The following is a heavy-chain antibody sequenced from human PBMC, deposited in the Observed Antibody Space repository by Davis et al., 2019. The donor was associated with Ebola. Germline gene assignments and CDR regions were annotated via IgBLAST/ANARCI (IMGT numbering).Heavy chain of an antibody. D-gene: IGHD6-13*01. CDR1: GYTFTSYD. V-gene: IGHV1-8*01. CDR3: ARGRIAAAYNWFDP. Sequence: ASVKVSCTASGYTFTSYDINWVRQATGQGLEWMGWMNPNSGNTGYAQKFQGRVTMTRDTSISTAYMELSRLRSDDTAVYYCARGRIAAAYNWFDPWGQGTLVTVSS. CDR2: MNPNSGNT. J-gene: IGHJ5*02.